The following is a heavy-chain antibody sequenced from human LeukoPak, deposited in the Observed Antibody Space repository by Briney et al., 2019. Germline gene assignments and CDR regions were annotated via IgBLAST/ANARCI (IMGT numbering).Heavy chain of an antibody. V-gene: IGHV4-38-2*01. CDR2: IYHSGSIYHSGST. J-gene: IGHJ3*02. CDR3: ARNQTDVRVVAGAVPGSRAFDI. Sequence: SETLSLTCAVAGYSISSGYYWGWIRQPPGKGLEWIGSIYHSGSIYHSGSTYYNPSLKSRVTISVDTSKNQFSLKLSSVTAADTAVYYCARNQTDVRVVAGAVPGSRAFDIWGQGTMVTVSS. CDR1: GYSISSGYY. D-gene: IGHD2-2*01.